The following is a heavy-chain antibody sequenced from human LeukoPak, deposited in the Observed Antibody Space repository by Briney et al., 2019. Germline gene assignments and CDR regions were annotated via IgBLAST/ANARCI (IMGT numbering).Heavy chain of an antibody. V-gene: IGHV3-23*01. Sequence: GGSLRLSCAASGFTFSSYAMSWVRQAPGKGLEWVSAISGSGGSTYYADSVKGRFTISRDNSKSALYLQMNSLRAEDTAVYYCAKAPITMIDAPFDYWGQGTLVTVSS. J-gene: IGHJ4*02. CDR2: ISGSGGST. CDR1: GFTFSSYA. D-gene: IGHD3-22*01. CDR3: AKAPITMIDAPFDY.